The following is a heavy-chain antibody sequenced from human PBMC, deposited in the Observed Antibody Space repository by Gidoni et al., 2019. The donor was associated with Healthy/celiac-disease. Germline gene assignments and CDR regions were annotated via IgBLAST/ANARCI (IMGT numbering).Heavy chain of an antibody. J-gene: IGHJ6*02. CDR1: GGSISSGGYY. CDR3: ARDRPYSSGFHYYGMDV. CDR2: IYYSGST. D-gene: IGHD6-19*01. Sequence: QVQLQESGPGLVKPSQTLSLTCTVSGGSISSGGYYWSWIRQHPGKGLEWIGYIYYSGSTYYNPSLKSRVTISVDTSKNQFSLKLSSVTAADTAVYYCARDRPYSSGFHYYGMDVWGQGTTVTVSS. V-gene: IGHV4-31*03.